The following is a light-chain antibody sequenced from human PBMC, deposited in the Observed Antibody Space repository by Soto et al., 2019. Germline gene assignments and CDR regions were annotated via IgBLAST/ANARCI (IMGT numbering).Light chain of an antibody. V-gene: IGKV1-5*03. CDR2: TAS. CDR1: QSISSW. CDR3: QQYNSYSLT. J-gene: IGKJ4*01. Sequence: DIQMTQSPSTLSASVGDRVTITCRASQSISSWLAWYQQQPGKAPKLLIYTASSLESGVPSRFSGSGSGTEFTLTISSLQPADFATYYCQQYNSYSLTFGGGTKVEIK.